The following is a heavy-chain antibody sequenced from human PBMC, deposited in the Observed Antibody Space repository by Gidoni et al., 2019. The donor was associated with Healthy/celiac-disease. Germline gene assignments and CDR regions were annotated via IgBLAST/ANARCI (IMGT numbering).Heavy chain of an antibody. J-gene: IGHJ4*02. Sequence: QVQLQQWGAGLLKPSETLSLTCAVYGGSFSGYYWSWIRQPPGKGLEWIGEINHSGSTNYNPSLKSRVTISVDTSKNQFSLKLSSVTAADTAVYYCARENLVGATFDYWGQGTLVTVSS. CDR2: INHSGST. V-gene: IGHV4-34*01. CDR3: ARENLVGATFDY. D-gene: IGHD1-26*01. CDR1: GGSFSGYY.